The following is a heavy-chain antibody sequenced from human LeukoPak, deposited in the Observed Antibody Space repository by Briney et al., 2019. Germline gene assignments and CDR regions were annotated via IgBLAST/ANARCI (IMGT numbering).Heavy chain of an antibody. D-gene: IGHD5-18*01. CDR3: AKDGAIRTAKVWYYGMDV. CDR1: GFTFSTYG. Sequence: GMSLRLSCAASGFTFSTYGMHWVRQAPGKGLEWVAVISYDGSNKYYADSVKGRFTISRDNSKNTLYLQMNSLRVDDTAVYYCAKDGAIRTAKVWYYGMDVWGQGTTVTVSS. CDR2: ISYDGSNK. V-gene: IGHV3-30*18. J-gene: IGHJ6*02.